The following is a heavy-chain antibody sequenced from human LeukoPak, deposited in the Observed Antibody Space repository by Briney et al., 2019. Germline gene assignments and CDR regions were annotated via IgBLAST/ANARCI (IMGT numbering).Heavy chain of an antibody. CDR3: ASMATMRFDY. V-gene: IGHV4-59*01. CDR2: IYYSGST. J-gene: IGHJ4*02. D-gene: IGHD5-24*01. Sequence: SETLSLTCTVSGGSISSYYWSWIRQPPGKGLEWIGYIYYSGSTNYNPSLKSRVTISVDTSKNQFSLMLSSVTAADTAVYYCASMATMRFDYWGQGTLVTVSS. CDR1: GGSISSYY.